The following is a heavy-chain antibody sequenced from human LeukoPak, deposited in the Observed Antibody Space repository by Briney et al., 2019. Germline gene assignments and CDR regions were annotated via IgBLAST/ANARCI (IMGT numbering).Heavy chain of an antibody. Sequence: KSSETLPLTHAVSGGSIRSNNYYWGWIRQPPGKGLEWIGSIYYSGSTCYNPSLKSRVTISVDTSKNLFSLKVSSVTAADTAVYYCARHDVIPSALGNWFDPWGQGTLVTVSS. CDR2: IYYSGST. V-gene: IGHV4-39*01. J-gene: IGHJ5*02. CDR1: GGSIRSNNYY. CDR3: ARHDVIPSALGNWFDP. D-gene: IGHD2-2*01.